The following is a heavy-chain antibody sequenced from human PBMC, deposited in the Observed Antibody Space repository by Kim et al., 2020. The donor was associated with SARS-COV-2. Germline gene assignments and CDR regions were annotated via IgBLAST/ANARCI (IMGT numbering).Heavy chain of an antibody. J-gene: IGHJ5*02. Sequence: RYSPSFQGQVTISADTSISTAYLQWSSLKASDTAMYYCARRTGNWFDPWGQGTLVTVSS. CDR3: ARRTGNWFDP. V-gene: IGHV5-51*01. D-gene: IGHD7-27*01.